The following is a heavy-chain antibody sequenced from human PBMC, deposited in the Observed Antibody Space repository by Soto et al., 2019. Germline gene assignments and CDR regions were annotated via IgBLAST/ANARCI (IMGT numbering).Heavy chain of an antibody. CDR3: ARPYFYAFDF. CDR2: SRNKANSYTT. D-gene: IGHD3-10*01. Sequence: EVELVESRGGLVQPGGSLRLSCAVSGFTVSDHLMDWVRQAPGKGLEWVGRSRNKANSYTTEYAASVKGRFTISRDDSKNSLYLQMNSLKTEDTAVYYCARPYFYAFDFWGQGTMVTVSS. J-gene: IGHJ3*01. V-gene: IGHV3-72*01. CDR1: GFTVSDHL.